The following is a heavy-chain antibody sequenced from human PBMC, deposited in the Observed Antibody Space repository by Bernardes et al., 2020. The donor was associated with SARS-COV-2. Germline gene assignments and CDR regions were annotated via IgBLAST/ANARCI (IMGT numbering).Heavy chain of an antibody. CDR3: ARGVTVFGRGLQLYYNYYMDV. CDR2: ISNAGNTH. V-gene: IGHV3-30*03. Sequence: GGSLSLSCAASGFAFYTYHIHWVRQPPGNGLEWVSLISNAGNTHYYVDSVKGRFTVSRDNSNNTLSLRLNSLRDEDTAVYYCARGVTVFGRGLQLYYNYYMDVWGKGTTVTVSS. J-gene: IGHJ6*03. CDR1: GFAFYTYH. D-gene: IGHD3-3*01.